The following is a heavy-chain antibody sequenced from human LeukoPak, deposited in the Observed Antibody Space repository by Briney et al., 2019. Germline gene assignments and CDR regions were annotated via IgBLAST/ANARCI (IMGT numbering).Heavy chain of an antibody. CDR1: GYTFTGYY. J-gene: IGHJ5*02. Sequence: ASVKVSCKASGYTFTGYYMHWVRQAPGQGLEWMGWINPNSGGTNYAQKFQGRVTMTRGTSISTAYMELSRLRSDDTAVYYCARGPYCSSTSCYSGWFDPWGQGTLVTVSS. CDR2: INPNSGGT. D-gene: IGHD2-2*02. CDR3: ARGPYCSSTSCYSGWFDP. V-gene: IGHV1-2*02.